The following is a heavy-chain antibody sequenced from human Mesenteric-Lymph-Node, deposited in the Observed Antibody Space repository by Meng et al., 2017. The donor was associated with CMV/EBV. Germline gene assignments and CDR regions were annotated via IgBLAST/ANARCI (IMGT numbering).Heavy chain of an antibody. CDR2: ISGSGGST. Sequence: GESLKISCAASGFTFSSYAMSWVRQAPGKGPEWVSAISGSGGSTYYADSVKGRFTISRDNSKNTLYLQMNSLRAEDTAVYYCARPYCSSTSCYWADYYYYGMDVWGQGTTVTVSS. V-gene: IGHV3-23*01. CDR1: GFTFSSYA. D-gene: IGHD2-2*01. CDR3: ARPYCSSTSCYWADYYYYGMDV. J-gene: IGHJ6*02.